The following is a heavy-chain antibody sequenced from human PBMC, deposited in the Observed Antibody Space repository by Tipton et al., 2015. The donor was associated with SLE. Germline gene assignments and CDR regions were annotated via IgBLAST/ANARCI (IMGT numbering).Heavy chain of an antibody. CDR1: GFTVSSNY. CDR3: SRDGRRFLEWSDALDT. Sequence: QLVQSGGGLVQPGGSLRLSCAASGFTVSSNYMSWVRQAPGKGLEWVSVIYSSGSTDYADTVKGRFTISRDKSKNTLFLQMNSLRIEDTAVYYCSRDGRRFLEWSDALDTWGQGTMVTVSS. V-gene: IGHV3-53*04. J-gene: IGHJ3*02. CDR2: IYSSGST. D-gene: IGHD3-3*01.